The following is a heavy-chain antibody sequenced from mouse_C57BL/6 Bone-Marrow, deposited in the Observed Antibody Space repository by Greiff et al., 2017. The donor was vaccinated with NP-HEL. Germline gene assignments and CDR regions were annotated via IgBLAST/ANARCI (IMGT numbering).Heavy chain of an antibody. D-gene: IGHD2-2*01. CDR2: ISDGGSYT. CDR3: ARDKVTSWFAY. V-gene: IGHV5-4*01. Sequence: EVQGVESGGGLVKPGGSLKLSCAASGFTFSSYAMSWVRQTPEKRLEWVATISDGGSYTYYPDNVKGRFTISRDNAKNNLYLQMSHLKSEDTAMYYCARDKVTSWFAYWGQGTLVTVSA. CDR1: GFTFSSYA. J-gene: IGHJ3*01.